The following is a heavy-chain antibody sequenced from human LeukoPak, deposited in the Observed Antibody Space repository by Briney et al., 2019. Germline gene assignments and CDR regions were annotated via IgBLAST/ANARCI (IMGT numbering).Heavy chain of an antibody. D-gene: IGHD2-2*02. V-gene: IGHV1-24*01. CDR1: GYTLTELS. CDR3: ATQSTGYCSSTSCYKYYYYYGMDV. Sequence: GASVKVSCKVSGYTLTELSMHWVRQAPGKGLEWMGGFDPEDGETIYPQKFQGRVTMTEDTSTDTAYMELSSLRSEDTAVYYCATQSTGYCSSTSCYKYYYYYGMDVWGQGTTVTVSS. J-gene: IGHJ6*02. CDR2: FDPEDGET.